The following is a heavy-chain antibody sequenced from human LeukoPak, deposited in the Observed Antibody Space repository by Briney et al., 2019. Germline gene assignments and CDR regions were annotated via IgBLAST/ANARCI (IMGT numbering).Heavy chain of an antibody. D-gene: IGHD4-17*01. CDR1: GGTFSSYA. Sequence: GASVKVSCKASGGTFSSYAISWVRQAPGQGLEWMGGIIPIFGTANYAQKFQGRVTITADGSTSTAYMELSSLRSEDTAVYYCARNYGDYVGPFDYWGQGTLVTVSS. CDR2: IIPIFGTA. CDR3: ARNYGDYVGPFDY. V-gene: IGHV1-69*01. J-gene: IGHJ4*02.